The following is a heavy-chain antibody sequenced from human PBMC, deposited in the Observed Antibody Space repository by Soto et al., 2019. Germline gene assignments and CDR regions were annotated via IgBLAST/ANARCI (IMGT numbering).Heavy chain of an antibody. V-gene: IGHV4-59*01. CDR2: IYYSGST. CDR1: GGSISSYY. Sequence: PSETLSLTCTVSGGSISSYYWSWIRQPPGKGLEWIGYIYYSGSTNYNPSLKSRVTISVDTSKNQFSLKLSSVTAADTAVYYCARGLNYDSIPVDYWGQGTLVTVSS. J-gene: IGHJ4*02. D-gene: IGHD3-22*01. CDR3: ARGLNYDSIPVDY.